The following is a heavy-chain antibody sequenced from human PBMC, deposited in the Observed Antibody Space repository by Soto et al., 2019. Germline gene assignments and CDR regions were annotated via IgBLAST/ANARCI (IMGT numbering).Heavy chain of an antibody. V-gene: IGHV1-3*01. CDR1: GYTFGRDG. D-gene: IGHD2-21*02. Sequence: ASVKVSCKGSGYTFGRDGMHWVRQAPGQGLEWLAWINAINGDTKYSQRFQGRLTVTRDTAANTAYLELSSLRFEDTAVYYCARSGGYLFPFDGWGQGTLVTAPQ. CDR3: ARSGGYLFPFDG. CDR2: INAINGDT. J-gene: IGHJ4*02.